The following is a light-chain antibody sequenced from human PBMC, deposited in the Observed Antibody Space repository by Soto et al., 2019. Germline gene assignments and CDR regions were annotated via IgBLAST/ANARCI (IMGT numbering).Light chain of an antibody. CDR1: SSNIGSNY. CDR3: AAWDDSLSFWV. CDR2: RNN. J-gene: IGLJ3*02. V-gene: IGLV1-47*01. Sequence: QSVRTQPPSASGTPGQRVTISCSGSSSNIGSNYVYWYQQLPGTAPKLLIYRNNQRPSGVPDRFSGSKSGTSASLAISGLRSEDEADYYCAAWDDSLSFWVFGGGTKLTVL.